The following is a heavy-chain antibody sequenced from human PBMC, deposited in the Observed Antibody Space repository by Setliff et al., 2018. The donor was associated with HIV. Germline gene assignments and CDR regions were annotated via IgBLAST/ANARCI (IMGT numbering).Heavy chain of an antibody. CDR3: ARGGDWDDCYCMDV. V-gene: IGHV6-1*01. Sequence: PSQTLSLTCAISGDSVSSNSAAWNWIRQSPSRGLEWLGRTYYRSKWNTDYAVSVESRITINPDTSKNQFSLQLNSVTPEDTAVYYCARGGDWDDCYCMDVWGKGTTVTVSS. D-gene: IGHD1-1*01. CDR2: TYYRSKWNT. J-gene: IGHJ6*03. CDR1: GDSVSSNSAA.